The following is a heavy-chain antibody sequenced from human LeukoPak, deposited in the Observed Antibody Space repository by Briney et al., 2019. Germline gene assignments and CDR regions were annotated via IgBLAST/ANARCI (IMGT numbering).Heavy chain of an antibody. CDR2: ISSSSSYI. V-gene: IGHV3-21*01. J-gene: IGHJ3*02. Sequence: GGSLRLSCAASGFTFSSYGMSWVRQAPGKGLEWVSSISSSSSYIYYADSVKGRFTISRDNAKNSLYLQMNSLRAEDTAVYYCARVDSSGYYLVGACDIWGQGTMVTVSS. CDR3: ARVDSSGYYLVGACDI. D-gene: IGHD3-22*01. CDR1: GFTFSSYG.